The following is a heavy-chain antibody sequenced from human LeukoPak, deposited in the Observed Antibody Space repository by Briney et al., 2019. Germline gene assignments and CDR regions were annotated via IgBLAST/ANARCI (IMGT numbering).Heavy chain of an antibody. V-gene: IGHV5-51*01. CDR1: GYRFTSYW. CDR3: ARPGYCSGGSCNGFDY. J-gene: IGHJ4*02. CDR2: IYPGDSDT. Sequence: GESLKISCKVSGYRFTSYWIGWVRQMPGKGLEWMGIIYPGDSDTRYSPSFQGQVTISPDKSISTAYLQWSSLKTSDTAMYYCARPGYCSGGSCNGFDYWGQGTLVSVSS. D-gene: IGHD2-15*01.